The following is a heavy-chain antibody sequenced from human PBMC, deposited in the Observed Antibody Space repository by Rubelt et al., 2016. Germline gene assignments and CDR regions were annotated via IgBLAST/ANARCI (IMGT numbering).Heavy chain of an antibody. Sequence: GPGLVKPSETLSLTCTVSGGSISSYYWSWIRQPPGKGLEWIGNIYYSGGSNYKPSLKSRVTISGDTSKSQFSLKLSSVTAADTAVYYCARGVPGYSSTCYRQWGQGTLVTVSS. CDR1: GGSISSYY. CDR3: ARGVPGYSSTCYRQ. J-gene: IGHJ4*02. D-gene: IGHD6-13*01. V-gene: IGHV4-59*12. CDR2: IYYSGGS.